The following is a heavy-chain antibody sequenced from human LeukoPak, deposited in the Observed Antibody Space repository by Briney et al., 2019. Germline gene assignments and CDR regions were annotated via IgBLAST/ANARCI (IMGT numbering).Heavy chain of an antibody. Sequence: ASVKVSCKASGYTFTSYYMHWVRQAPGQGLEWMGIINPSGSSTSYAQKFQGRVTMTRDTSTSTVYMELSSLRSEDTAVYYCARERITIFGVVIKRGWFDPWGQGTLVTVSS. CDR1: GYTFTSYY. V-gene: IGHV1-46*01. D-gene: IGHD3-3*01. J-gene: IGHJ5*02. CDR3: ARERITIFGVVIKRGWFDP. CDR2: INPSGSST.